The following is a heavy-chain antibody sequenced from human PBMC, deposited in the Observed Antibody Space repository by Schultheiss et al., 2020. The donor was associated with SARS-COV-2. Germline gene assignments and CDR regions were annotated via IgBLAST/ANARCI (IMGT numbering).Heavy chain of an antibody. CDR3: AHRKFLFGVVKVDYMDV. V-gene: IGHV2-5*02. Sequence: SGPTLVKPTQTLTLTCTFSGFSLSTSGVGVGWIRQPPGKALEWLALIYWDDDKRYSPSLKSRLTITKDTSKNQVVLTMTNMDPVDTATYYCAHRKFLFGVVKVDYMDVWGKGTTVTVSS. CDR2: IYWDDDK. CDR1: GFSLSTSGVG. D-gene: IGHD3-3*01. J-gene: IGHJ6*03.